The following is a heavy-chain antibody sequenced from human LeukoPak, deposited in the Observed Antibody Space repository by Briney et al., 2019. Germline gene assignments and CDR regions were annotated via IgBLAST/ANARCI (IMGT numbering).Heavy chain of an antibody. J-gene: IGHJ5*02. V-gene: IGHV3-53*01. D-gene: IGHD4-23*01. CDR1: GFTVRSDY. CDR2: TYSSGRI. Sequence: PGGSLRLSCAASGFTVRSDYMSWVRQAPGKGLEWVSVTYSSGRIYYADSVKGRFTISRDNSKNTMYLQMNSLRAEDTAVYYCATYGGNSWNWFDPWGQGTLVTVSS. CDR3: ATYGGNSWNWFDP.